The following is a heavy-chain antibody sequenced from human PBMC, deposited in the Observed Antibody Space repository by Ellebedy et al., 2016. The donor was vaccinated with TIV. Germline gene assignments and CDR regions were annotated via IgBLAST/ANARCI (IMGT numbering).Heavy chain of an antibody. CDR1: GGTYDAYA. Sequence: AASVNVSCKVSGGTYDAYAISWVRQAPGQGLEWMGGIIPVFGTAHYAQMFQGRITFTADESTSTAYMELRSLRSEDTAVYYSTISSSYYFIAERDSYFGMDVWGQGTTVTVSS. V-gene: IGHV1-69*13. D-gene: IGHD6-13*01. CDR3: TISSSYYFIAERDSYFGMDV. CDR2: IIPVFGTA. J-gene: IGHJ6*02.